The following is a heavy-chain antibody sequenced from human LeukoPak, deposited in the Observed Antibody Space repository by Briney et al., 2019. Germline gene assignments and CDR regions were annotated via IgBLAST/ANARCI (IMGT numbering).Heavy chain of an antibody. CDR3: AMIGYYDFWSGYYT. D-gene: IGHD3-3*01. V-gene: IGHV4-31*03. J-gene: IGHJ5*02. CDR1: GGSISTGDYF. Sequence: SETLSLTCTVSGGSISTGDYFWSWIRQHPGKGLEWIGYISYSGNTYYNPSLKSRLTMSVDTSYNQFSLRLSSVTAADTAVYYCAMIGYYDFWSGYYTWGQGTLVTVSS. CDR2: ISYSGNT.